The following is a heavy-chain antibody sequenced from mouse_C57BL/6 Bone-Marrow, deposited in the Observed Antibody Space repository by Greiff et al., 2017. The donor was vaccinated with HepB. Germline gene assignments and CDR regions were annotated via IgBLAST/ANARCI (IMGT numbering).Heavy chain of an antibody. V-gene: IGHV14-4*01. D-gene: IGHD1-1*01. J-gene: IGHJ4*01. CDR3: TLITTVVDPISY. CDR2: IDPENGDT. CDR1: GFNIKDDY. Sequence: EVQLQQSGAELVRPGASVKLSCTASGFNIKDDYMHWVKQRPEQGLEWIGWIDPENGDTEYASKFQGKATITADTSFNTAYLQLSSLTSEDTAVYYCTLITTVVDPISYWGQGTSVTVSS.